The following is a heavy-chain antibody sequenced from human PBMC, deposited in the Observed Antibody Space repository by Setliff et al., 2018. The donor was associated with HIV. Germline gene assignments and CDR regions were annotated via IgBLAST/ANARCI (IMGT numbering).Heavy chain of an antibody. CDR1: GYTFTSYY. D-gene: IGHD1-1*01. V-gene: IGHV1-46*01. CDR2: INPSGGST. J-gene: IGHJ4*02. CDR3: ARDYWKVPDH. Sequence: ASVKVSCKASGYTFTSYYMHWVRQAPGQGLEWMGIINPSGGSTSYAQKCQGRVTITADETTSTAYMELSSLRSEGTAVYFCARDYWKVPDHWGQGTLVTVSS.